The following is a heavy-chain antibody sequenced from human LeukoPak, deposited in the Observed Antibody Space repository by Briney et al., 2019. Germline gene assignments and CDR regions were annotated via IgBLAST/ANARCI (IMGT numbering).Heavy chain of an antibody. V-gene: IGHV4-59*01. CDR1: GGSISSYY. Sequence: SETLSLTCTVSGGSISSYYWSWIRQPPGKGLEWIGYIYYSGSTDYNPSLKSRVTISVDTSKNQFSLKLSSVTAADTAVYYCARDKWADAFDIWGQGTMVTVSS. CDR2: IYYSGST. CDR3: ARDKWADAFDI. D-gene: IGHD1-26*01. J-gene: IGHJ3*02.